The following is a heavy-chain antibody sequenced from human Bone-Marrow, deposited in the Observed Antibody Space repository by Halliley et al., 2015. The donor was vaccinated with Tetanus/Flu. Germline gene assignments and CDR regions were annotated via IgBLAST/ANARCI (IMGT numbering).Heavy chain of an antibody. J-gene: IGHJ6*02. CDR2: FYVFGGL. Sequence: GFFYVFGGLAFNPSLKIRLFISVDPSKNQLSLRLASVTAADTAVYYCARIIRGGPFNFGVDVWGQGTTVTVSS. CDR3: ARIIRGGPFNFGVDV. V-gene: IGHV4-59*01.